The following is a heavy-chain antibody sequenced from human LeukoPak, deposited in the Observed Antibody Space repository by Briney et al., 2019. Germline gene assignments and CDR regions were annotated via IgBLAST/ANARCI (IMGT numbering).Heavy chain of an antibody. Sequence: SVKVSRKASGGTFSRYAISWVRQAPGQGLEWMGGIIPIFGTANYAQKFQGRVTITADESTSTAYMEVSSLRSEDTAVYYCARAYSGYDFFDYWGQGILVTVSS. D-gene: IGHD5-12*01. J-gene: IGHJ4*02. CDR2: IIPIFGTA. CDR1: GGTFSRYA. V-gene: IGHV1-69*13. CDR3: ARAYSGYDFFDY.